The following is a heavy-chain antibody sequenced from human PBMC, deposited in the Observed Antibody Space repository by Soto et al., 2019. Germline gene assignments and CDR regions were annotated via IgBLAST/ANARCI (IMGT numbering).Heavy chain of an antibody. Sequence: GGSLRLSCAASGFTFSSYWMSWVRQAPGKGLEWVDNIKQDGSEKYYVDSVKGRFTISRDNAKNSLYLQMNSLRAEDTAVYYCARSIAARLNWFDPWGQGTLVTV. CDR3: ARSIAARLNWFDP. J-gene: IGHJ5*02. CDR1: GFTFSSYW. CDR2: IKQDGSEK. D-gene: IGHD6-6*01. V-gene: IGHV3-7*01.